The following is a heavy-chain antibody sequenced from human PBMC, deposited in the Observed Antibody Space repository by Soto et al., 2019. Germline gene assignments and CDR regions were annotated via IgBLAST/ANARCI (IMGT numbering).Heavy chain of an antibody. Sequence: GGSLRLSCAASGFTFSSYSMNWVRQAPGKGLEWVSSISSSSSYIYYADSVKGRFTISRDNAKNSLYLQMNSLRAEDTAVYYCARDGSYCSGGSCYQAYFDYWGQGTLVTVSS. CDR3: ARDGSYCSGGSCYQAYFDY. J-gene: IGHJ4*02. CDR1: GFTFSSYS. CDR2: ISSSSSYI. D-gene: IGHD2-15*01. V-gene: IGHV3-21*01.